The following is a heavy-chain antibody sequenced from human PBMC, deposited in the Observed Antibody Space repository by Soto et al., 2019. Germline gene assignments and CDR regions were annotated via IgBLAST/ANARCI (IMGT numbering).Heavy chain of an antibody. J-gene: IGHJ6*02. CDR2: IYYSGST. CDR1: GGSISSGGYY. Sequence: SETLSLTCTVSGGSISSGGYYWSWIRQHPGKGLEWIGYIYYSGSTYYNPSLKSRVTISVDTSKNQFSLKLSSVTAADTAVYYCASLYDSSGYSYYYGMDVWGQGTTVTVSS. V-gene: IGHV4-31*03. CDR3: ASLYDSSGYSYYYGMDV. D-gene: IGHD3-22*01.